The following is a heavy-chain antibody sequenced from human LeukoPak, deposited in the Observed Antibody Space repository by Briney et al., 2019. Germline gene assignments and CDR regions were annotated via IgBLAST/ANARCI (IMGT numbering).Heavy chain of an antibody. CDR2: ISSSGSTI. J-gene: IGHJ6*02. CDR3: ARISVSYYYGMDV. Sequence: GGSLELSCAASGFTLSSYEMNWVRQAPGKGLEWVLYISSSGSTIYYADSVKGRFTISRDSAKNSLYLQMNSLRVEDTAVYHCARISVSYYYGMDVWGQGTTVTVSS. CDR1: GFTLSSYE. V-gene: IGHV3-48*03.